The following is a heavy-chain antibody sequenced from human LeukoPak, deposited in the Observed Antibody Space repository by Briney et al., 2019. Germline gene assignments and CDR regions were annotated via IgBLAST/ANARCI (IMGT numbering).Heavy chain of an antibody. J-gene: IGHJ3*02. D-gene: IGHD3-16*01. CDR1: GFTFSDYY. CDR3: ARVSIRSPFDI. V-gene: IGHV3-11*05. Sequence: KPGGSLRLSCAASGFTFSDYYMSWIRQAPGKGLEWVSYISSSSSYTNYADSVKGRFTISRDNAKNSLYLQMNSLRAEDTAVYYCARVSIRSPFDIWGQGTMVTVSS. CDR2: ISSSSSYT.